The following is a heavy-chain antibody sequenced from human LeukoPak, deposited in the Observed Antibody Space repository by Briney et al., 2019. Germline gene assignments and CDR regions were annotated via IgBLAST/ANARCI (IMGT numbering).Heavy chain of an antibody. CDR3: ARDQGYCSSTSCSSFDY. V-gene: IGHV3-23*01. Sequence: GGSLRLSCATSQFNFNKFGMTWVRQAPGKGLEWVSSISGNGGSTQYADSVQGRFAISRDNSKNSLYLQMNSLRAEDTAVYYCARDQGYCSSTSCSSFDYWGQGTLVTVSS. CDR2: ISGNGGST. J-gene: IGHJ4*02. CDR1: QFNFNKFG. D-gene: IGHD2-2*01.